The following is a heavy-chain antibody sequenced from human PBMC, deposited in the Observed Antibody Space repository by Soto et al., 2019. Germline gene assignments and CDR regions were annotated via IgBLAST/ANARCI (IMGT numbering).Heavy chain of an antibody. D-gene: IGHD3-3*01. CDR2: IIPIFGTA. J-gene: IGHJ6*02. Sequence: QVQLVQSGAEVKKPGSSVKVSCKASGGTFSSYAISWVRQAPGQGLEWMGGIIPIFGTANYAQKFQGRVTITADESTSTAYMELSSLRSEDKAVYYCARETRRYDAHRPPIDYGMDVWGQGTTVTVSS. V-gene: IGHV1-69*01. CDR1: GGTFSSYA. CDR3: ARETRRYDAHRPPIDYGMDV.